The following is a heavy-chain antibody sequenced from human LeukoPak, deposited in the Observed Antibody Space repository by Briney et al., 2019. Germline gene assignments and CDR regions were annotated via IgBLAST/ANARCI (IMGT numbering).Heavy chain of an antibody. CDR2: INYSGST. V-gene: IGHV4-34*01. D-gene: IGHD3-10*01. CDR1: GGSFSGYY. J-gene: IGHJ6*03. Sequence: SETLSLTCAVYGGSFSGYYWSWIRQPPGKGLEWIGEINYSGSTNYNPSLKSRVTISVDTSKNQFSLKVTSVTAADTAVYYCARGPSYFGSGSQIHYYYYYMDVWGKGTTVTVSS. CDR3: ARGPSYFGSGSQIHYYYYYMDV.